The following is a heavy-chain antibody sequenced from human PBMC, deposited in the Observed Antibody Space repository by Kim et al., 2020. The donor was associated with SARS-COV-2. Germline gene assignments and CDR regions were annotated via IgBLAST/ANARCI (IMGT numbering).Heavy chain of an antibody. Sequence: ASVKVSCKVSGYTLTQLSIHWVRQAPGKGLDWMGGLDPEEGDTVYAQKFQGRVTMTADTSTDTAYMELSSLRSEDTAVYYGATPNDDTGSSFDYWGQGTLVTVSS. V-gene: IGHV1-24*01. CDR1: GYTLTQLS. CDR2: LDPEEGDT. J-gene: IGHJ4*02. D-gene: IGHD1-26*01. CDR3: ATPNDDTGSSFDY.